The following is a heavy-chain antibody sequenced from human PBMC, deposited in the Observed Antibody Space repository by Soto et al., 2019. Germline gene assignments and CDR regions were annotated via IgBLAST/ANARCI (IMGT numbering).Heavy chain of an antibody. D-gene: IGHD5-18*01. Sequence: EVQLVESGGGLVQPGGSLRLSCAASGFTFSSYAMHWVRQAPGKGLEYVSGISSNGGSTYYANSVKGRFTISRDNSKNTLYLQMGSLRAQDIAVYYSATASSFWVTTLDSSGQGTLFTVSS. J-gene: IGHJ4*02. V-gene: IGHV3-64*01. CDR3: ATASSFWVTTLDS. CDR1: GFTFSSYA. CDR2: ISSNGGST.